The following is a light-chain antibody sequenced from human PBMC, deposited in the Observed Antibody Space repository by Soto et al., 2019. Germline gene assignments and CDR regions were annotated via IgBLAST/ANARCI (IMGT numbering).Light chain of an antibody. CDR1: QSVGSN. J-gene: IGKJ1*01. CDR3: PQYNNWPPDRT. Sequence: EIVMTQSPATLSVSPGERATLSCRASQSVGSNLAWYPQKPVQAPRLLIYGASTRATGIPARFSGSGSGTEFTLTIRSLQSEDFAIDFYPQYNNWPPDRTFGQGTKLEIK. V-gene: IGKV3-15*01. CDR2: GAS.